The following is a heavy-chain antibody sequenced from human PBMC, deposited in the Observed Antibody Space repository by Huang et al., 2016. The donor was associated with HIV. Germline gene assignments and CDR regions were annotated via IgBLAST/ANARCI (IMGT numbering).Heavy chain of an antibody. V-gene: IGHV1-69*13. CDR1: GGTVSSFS. J-gene: IGHJ4*02. CDR2: ISPLHDTT. Sequence: QVQLVQSGAEMKKSGSSVKVSCKASGGTVSSFSFTGVRQAPGHGREWRGGISPLHDTTDLEQKVRGRVTLTADESTNTAFMELSGLTSQDTAVYYCARGVGNSNRGFDIWGQGTLVTVS. D-gene: IGHD5-18*01. CDR3: ARGVGNSNRGFDI.